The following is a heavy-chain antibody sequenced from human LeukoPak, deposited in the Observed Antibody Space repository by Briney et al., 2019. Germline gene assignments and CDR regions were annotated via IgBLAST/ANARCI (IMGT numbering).Heavy chain of an antibody. CDR2: IWYDGSNK. J-gene: IGHJ5*02. Sequence: PGGFLRLSCAASGFTFSDYYMSWIRQAPGKGLEWVAVIWYDGSNKYYADSVKGRFTISRDNSKNTLYLQMNSLRAEDTAVYYCARLGRRGNWFDPWGQGTLVTVSS. D-gene: IGHD1-26*01. CDR1: GFTFSDYY. CDR3: ARLGRRGNWFDP. V-gene: IGHV3-33*08.